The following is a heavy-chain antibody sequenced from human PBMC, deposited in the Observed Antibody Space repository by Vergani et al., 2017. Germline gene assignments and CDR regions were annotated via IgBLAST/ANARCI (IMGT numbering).Heavy chain of an antibody. CDR1: DSSSGANS. J-gene: IGHJ5*02. Sequence: EVQLVQSGGALVSPGGPLRSSCQPLDSSSGANSLTGFAQPQGRGLGGFGRIRNIANGHTTEFAASVNGRFSIWRDDSKRSVFLQLNGLKTDDTAVYFCARGETGVTDPIEMIFDAWGQGTLVTVSS. D-gene: IGHD2-21*02. CDR2: IRNIANGHTT. V-gene: IGHV3-72*01. CDR3: ARGETGVTDPIEMIFDA.